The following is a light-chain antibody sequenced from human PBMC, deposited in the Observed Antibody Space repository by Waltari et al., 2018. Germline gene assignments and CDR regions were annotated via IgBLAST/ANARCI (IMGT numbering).Light chain of an antibody. J-gene: IGLJ3*02. CDR2: YGV. CDR1: YISTKE. V-gene: IGLV3-21*02. Sequence: SYVVTQAPSVSVAPRQTATITCGGNYISTKEVHWYHQRPGQAPVLVVYYGVDRPSGIPARCSGSRSGHTATLTIFRGEAGDEADYYCQVWDIVSDWVFGGGTKLTVL. CDR3: QVWDIVSDWV.